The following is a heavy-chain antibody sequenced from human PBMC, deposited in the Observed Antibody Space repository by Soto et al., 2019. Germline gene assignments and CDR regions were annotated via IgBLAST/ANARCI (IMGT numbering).Heavy chain of an antibody. D-gene: IGHD6-13*01. Sequence: SETLSLTCTVSGGSTSSYYWSWIRQPPGKGLEWIGYIYYSGSTNYNPSLKSRVTISVDPSKNQFSLKLTAVTAADTAVYYCARFPYSSSWYWFDPWGQGTLVTVSS. CDR3: ARFPYSSSWYWFDP. V-gene: IGHV4-59*01. CDR1: GGSTSSYY. CDR2: IYYSGST. J-gene: IGHJ5*02.